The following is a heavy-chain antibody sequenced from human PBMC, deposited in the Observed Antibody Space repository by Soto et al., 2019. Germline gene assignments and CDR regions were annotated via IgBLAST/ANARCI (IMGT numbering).Heavy chain of an antibody. V-gene: IGHV3-30*14. CDR1: GFTFSSYA. CDR2: ISYNGSNK. J-gene: IGHJ4*02. CDR3: AKDPQQLIVYFDY. Sequence: GSLRLSCAASGFTFSSYAMHWVRQAPGKGLEWVSVISYNGSNKYYADSVNGRFTISRDNSKNTLYLQMNSLRAEDTAVYYCAKDPQQLIVYFDYWGQGTQVTVSS. D-gene: IGHD6-13*01.